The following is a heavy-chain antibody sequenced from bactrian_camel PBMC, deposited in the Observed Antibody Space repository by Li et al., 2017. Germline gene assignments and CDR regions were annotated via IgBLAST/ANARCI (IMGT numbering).Heavy chain of an antibody. V-gene: IGHV3S53*01. D-gene: IGHD2*01. J-gene: IGHJ4*01. CDR2: INIDGTT. CDR1: QDTRCNYD. Sequence: QVQLVESGGGSVQAGGSLRLSCAASQDTRCNYDMRWYRQAPGKEREFVSGINIDGTTTYADSVKGRFTISQDKYKLTAYLQMNSLRFEDTAMYYCNRRRTGGLCRGDEYNDWGQGTQVTVS. CDR3: NRRRTGGLCRGDEYND.